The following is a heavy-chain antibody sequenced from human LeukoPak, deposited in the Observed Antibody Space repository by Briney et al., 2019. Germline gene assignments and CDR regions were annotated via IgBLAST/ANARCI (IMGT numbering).Heavy chain of an antibody. D-gene: IGHD6-13*01. Sequence: SGGSLRLSCAASGFTLSGYWMSWVRQAPGKGLEWVANIKQDGSEKYYVDSVKGRFTIPRDNAKNSLYLQMNSLRAEDTAVYYCARSSSSWYVNFDYWGQGTLVTVSS. V-gene: IGHV3-7*01. CDR3: ARSSSSWYVNFDY. J-gene: IGHJ4*02. CDR2: IKQDGSEK. CDR1: GFTLSGYW.